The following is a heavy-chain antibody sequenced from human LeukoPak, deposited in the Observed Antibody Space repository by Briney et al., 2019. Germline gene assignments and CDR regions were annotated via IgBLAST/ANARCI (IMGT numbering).Heavy chain of an antibody. CDR1: GFTLSSHW. V-gene: IGHV3-7*01. Sequence: PGGSLRLSCAASGFTLSSHWMSWVRQAPGKGLEWVANIKQDGSETYYMDSVKGRFTISRDNAKNSLYLQMNSLRAEDTAVYFCARGSRYYYYYMDVWGKGTTVTVS. CDR2: IKQDGSET. D-gene: IGHD3-10*01. CDR3: ARGSRYYYYYMDV. J-gene: IGHJ6*03.